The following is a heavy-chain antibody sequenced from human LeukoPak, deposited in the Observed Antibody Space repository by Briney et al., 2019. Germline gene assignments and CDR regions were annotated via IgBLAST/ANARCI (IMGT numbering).Heavy chain of an antibody. V-gene: IGHV5-51*01. J-gene: IGHJ1*01. Sequence: GESLKISCKGSGYSFTSYWIGWVRQMPGKGLEWMGIIYPGDSDTRYSPSFQGQVTISADKSISTAYLQWSSLKASDTAMYYCARHGEYYYDNSGDPYFQYWGQGTLVTVSS. CDR1: GYSFTSYW. CDR2: IYPGDSDT. CDR3: ARHGEYYYDNSGDPYFQY. D-gene: IGHD3-22*01.